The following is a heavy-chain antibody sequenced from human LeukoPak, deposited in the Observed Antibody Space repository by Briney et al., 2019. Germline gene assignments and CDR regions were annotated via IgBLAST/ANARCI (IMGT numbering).Heavy chain of an antibody. CDR3: AKDRSPNGDFYYFDY. J-gene: IGHJ4*02. Sequence: GGSLRLSCAASGFTFSSYAMSWVRQAPGKGLEWVSAISGSGGSTYYADSVKGRFTISRDNSKNTLYLQMNSLRAEDTAVYYCAKDRSPNGDFYYFDYWGQGTLVTVSS. V-gene: IGHV3-23*01. CDR2: ISGSGGST. D-gene: IGHD4-17*01. CDR1: GFTFSSYA.